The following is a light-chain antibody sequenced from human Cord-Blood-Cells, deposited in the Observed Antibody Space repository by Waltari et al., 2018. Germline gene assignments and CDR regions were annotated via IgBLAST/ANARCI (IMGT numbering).Light chain of an antibody. Sequence: EIVMTQSPATLSVSPGERATLSCRASQSVSSNLAWYQQKPGQAPRLLIYGASTRATGITARFSGSGSGTEVTLTISSLQSEDFAVYYCQQYNNWSWTFGQGTKVEIK. J-gene: IGKJ1*01. CDR1: QSVSSN. CDR2: GAS. CDR3: QQYNNWSWT. V-gene: IGKV3-15*01.